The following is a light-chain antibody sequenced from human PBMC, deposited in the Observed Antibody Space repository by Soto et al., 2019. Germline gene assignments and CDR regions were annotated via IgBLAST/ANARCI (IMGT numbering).Light chain of an antibody. J-gene: IGKJ1*01. V-gene: IGKV1D-16*01. CDR3: QQYGTSEII. Sequence: DIQMTQSPSSVSASVGDRGTITCRASQGISSWLAWYQQKPEKAPKLVIYDASSLQSGVPSRFSGSGSGTDFTLTISRLEPEDFAVFFCQQYGTSEIIFGQGTKVDI. CDR1: QGISSW. CDR2: DAS.